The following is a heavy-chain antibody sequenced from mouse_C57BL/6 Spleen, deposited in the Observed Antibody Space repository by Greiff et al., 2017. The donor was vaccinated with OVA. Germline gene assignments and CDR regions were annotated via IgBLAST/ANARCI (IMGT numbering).Heavy chain of an antibody. D-gene: IGHD3-2*02. CDR2: IHPSDSDT. V-gene: IGHV1-74*01. CDR3: ASPDSSGTGCAY. J-gene: IGHJ3*01. Sequence: QVQLQQPGAELVKPGASVKVSCKQRPGPGLEWIGRIHPSDSDTNYNQKFKGKATLTVDKSSSTAYMQLSSLTSEDSAVYYCASPDSSGTGCAYWGQGTLVTVSA.